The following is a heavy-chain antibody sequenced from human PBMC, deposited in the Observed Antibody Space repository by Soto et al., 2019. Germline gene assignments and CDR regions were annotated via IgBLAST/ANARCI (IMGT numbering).Heavy chain of an antibody. CDR2: IDPSDSYT. Sequence: GESLKISCKGSGYSFTSYWISWVRQMPGKGLEWMGRIDPSDSYTNYSPSFQGHVTISADKSISTAYLQWSSLKASDTAMYYCIAAAGTRDYYYYYGMDVWGQGTTVTVSS. D-gene: IGHD6-13*01. J-gene: IGHJ6*02. V-gene: IGHV5-10-1*01. CDR1: GYSFTSYW. CDR3: IAAAGTRDYYYYYGMDV.